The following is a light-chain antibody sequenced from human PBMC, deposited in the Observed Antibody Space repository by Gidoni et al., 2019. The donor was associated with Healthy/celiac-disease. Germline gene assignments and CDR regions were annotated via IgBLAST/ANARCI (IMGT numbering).Light chain of an antibody. V-gene: IGKV1-39*01. CDR1: QSISSY. CDR2: AAS. J-gene: IGKJ4*01. CDR3: QQSYSTLP. Sequence: IQRTQSPSSLSASVGDRVTITCRASQSISSYLNWYQQKPGKAPELLIYAASSLQSGVPSRFSGSGSGTDFPLTISSLQPEEFATYSCQQSYSTLPFGGGTKVEI.